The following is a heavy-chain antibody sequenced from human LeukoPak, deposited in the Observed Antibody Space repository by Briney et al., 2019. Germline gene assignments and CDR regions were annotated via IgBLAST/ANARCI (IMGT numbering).Heavy chain of an antibody. CDR1: GFTFSSYA. J-gene: IGHJ5*02. D-gene: IGHD3-16*01. CDR2: ISGSGSST. Sequence: GGSLRLSCAASGFTFSSYAMSWVRQAPGKGLEWVSTISGSGSSTYYADSVKGRFTISRDNSKNTLYLQMNGLRAEDTAVYYCAKPPGLRRLDPWGQGTLVTVSS. V-gene: IGHV3-23*01. CDR3: AKPPGLRRLDP.